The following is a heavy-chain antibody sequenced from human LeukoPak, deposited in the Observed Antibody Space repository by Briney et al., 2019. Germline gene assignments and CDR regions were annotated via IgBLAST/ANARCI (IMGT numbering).Heavy chain of an antibody. J-gene: IGHJ5*02. CDR1: GITLSNYG. V-gene: IGHV3-23*01. CDR2: ISDSGGRT. Sequence: GGSLRLSCAVSGITLSNYGMSWVRQAPGKGLEWVAGISDSGGRTKYADSVKGRFTISRDNSKNTLYLQMNSLRAEDTAVYYCARDIKLEPYNWFDPWGQGTLVTVSS. D-gene: IGHD1-1*01. CDR3: ARDIKLEPYNWFDP.